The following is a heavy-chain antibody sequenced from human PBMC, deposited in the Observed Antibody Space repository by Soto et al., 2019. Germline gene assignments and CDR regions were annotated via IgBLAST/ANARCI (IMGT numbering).Heavy chain of an antibody. CDR3: ARVYSGSYSDS. CDR2: IFHSGST. D-gene: IGHD1-26*01. Sequence: QVQLQESGPGLVKPSGTLSLTCAVSCASIRSNNRWSWVRQPPGKGLEWIGEIFHSGSTNYNPSLKTRLTISVDKSKNQFSLKLSSVTAADTAVYYCARVYSGSYSDSWGRGTLVTVSS. V-gene: IGHV4-4*02. J-gene: IGHJ4*02. CDR1: CASIRSNNR.